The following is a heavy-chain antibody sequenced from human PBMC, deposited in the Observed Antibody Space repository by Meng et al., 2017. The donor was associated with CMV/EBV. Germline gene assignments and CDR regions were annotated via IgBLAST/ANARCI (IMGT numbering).Heavy chain of an antibody. V-gene: IGHV3-15*01. CDR1: GFTFSNAW. J-gene: IGHJ4*02. Sequence: GESLKISCAASGFTFSNAWMSWGRQAPGKGLEWVGRIKSKTDGGTTDYAAPVKGRFTISRDDSKNTLYLQMNSLKTEDTAGYYCTTEEIYGSNYWGQGTLVTVSS. CDR2: IKSKTDGGTT. CDR3: TTEEIYGSNY. D-gene: IGHD5-12*01.